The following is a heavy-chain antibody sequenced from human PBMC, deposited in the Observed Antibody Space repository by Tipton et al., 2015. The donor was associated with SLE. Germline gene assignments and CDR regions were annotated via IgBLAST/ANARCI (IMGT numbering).Heavy chain of an antibody. CDR2: VSHRGTT. CDR3: ARGGGSYYDY. D-gene: IGHD1-26*01. Sequence: TLSLTCAVYGGTSRDYFWSWIRQPPGKGLEWIGEVSHRGTTNYNPSLDSRVTISLDRFNNQFTLKMNSVTAADTAVYYCARGGGSYYDYWGQGTLVTVSS. V-gene: IGHV4-34*01. J-gene: IGHJ4*02. CDR1: GGTSRDYF.